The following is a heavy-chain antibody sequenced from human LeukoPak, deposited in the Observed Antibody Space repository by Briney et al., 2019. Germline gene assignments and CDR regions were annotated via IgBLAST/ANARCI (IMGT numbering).Heavy chain of an antibody. CDR2: INPNSGGT. CDR3: ARLKTPPYGYFDY. CDR1: GYTFTGYY. V-gene: IGHV1-2*02. D-gene: IGHD2-8*01. J-gene: IGHJ4*02. Sequence: ASVKVSCKASGYTFTGYYMHWVRQAPGQGLEWMGWINPNSGGTNYAQKFQGRVTMTRDTSISTAYMELSRLRSDDTAVYYCARLKTPPYGYFDYWGQGTLVTVSS.